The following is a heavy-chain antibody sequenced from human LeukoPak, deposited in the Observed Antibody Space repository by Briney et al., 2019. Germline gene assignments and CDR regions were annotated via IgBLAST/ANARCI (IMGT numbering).Heavy chain of an antibody. D-gene: IGHD3-10*01. V-gene: IGHV3-23*01. Sequence: GGSLRLSCAASGFTFSSYAMSWVRQAPGKGLEWVSAISGSGGSTYYADSVKGRFTISRDNPKNTLYLQMNSLRDEDTAVYFCARGRGITYYGMDVWGQGTTVTVSS. CDR1: GFTFSSYA. CDR3: ARGRGITYYGMDV. CDR2: ISGSGGST. J-gene: IGHJ6*02.